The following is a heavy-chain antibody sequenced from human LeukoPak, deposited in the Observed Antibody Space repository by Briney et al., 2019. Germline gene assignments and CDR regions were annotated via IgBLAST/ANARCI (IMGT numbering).Heavy chain of an antibody. CDR3: AKGVAVAGPWFDP. J-gene: IGHJ5*02. CDR2: IIPIFGTA. V-gene: IGHV1-69*06. Sequence: SVKVSCKASGGTFSSYAISWVRQAPGQGLEWMGRIIPIFGTANYAQKFQGRVTITADKSTSTAYMELSSLRSEDTAVYYCAKGVAVAGPWFDPWGQGTLVTVSS. D-gene: IGHD6-19*01. CDR1: GGTFSSYA.